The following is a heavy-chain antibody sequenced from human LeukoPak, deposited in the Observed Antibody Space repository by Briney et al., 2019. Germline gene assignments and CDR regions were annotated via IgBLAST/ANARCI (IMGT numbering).Heavy chain of an antibody. V-gene: IGHV3-48*04. CDR3: ARDDYGGNSPYYFDY. CDR1: GFTFSSYS. CDR2: ISSSSSTI. D-gene: IGHD4-23*01. J-gene: IGHJ4*02. Sequence: GGSLRLSCAASGFTFSSYSMNWVRQAPGKGLEWVSYISSSSSTIYYADSVKGRFTISRDNAKKSLYLQMNSLRVEDTAVYYCARDDYGGNSPYYFDYWGQGTLVTVSS.